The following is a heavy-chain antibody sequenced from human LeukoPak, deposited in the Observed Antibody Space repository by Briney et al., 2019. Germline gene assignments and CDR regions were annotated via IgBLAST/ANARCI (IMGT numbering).Heavy chain of an antibody. CDR3: ARDTYYYGSGTYYFNY. Sequence: SETLSLTCAVYGGSFSGYYWSWIRQPPGKGLEGSGEINHSGSTNYNPSLKRRVTISVDTSKNQFSLKLNSVTAADTAVYYCARDTYYYGSGTYYFNYWGQGTLVTVSS. CDR2: INHSGST. V-gene: IGHV4-34*01. CDR1: GGSFSGYY. D-gene: IGHD3-10*01. J-gene: IGHJ4*02.